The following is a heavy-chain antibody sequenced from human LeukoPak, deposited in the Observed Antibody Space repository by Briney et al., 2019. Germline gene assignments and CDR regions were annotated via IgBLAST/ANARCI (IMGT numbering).Heavy chain of an antibody. Sequence: ASVKVSCKASGYTFTSYGILWVRQAPGQGLEWMGWISTYNGNTNYAQKIQGRVTMTTDTSTSTAYMELRSLRSDDTAVYYCARDPGYGYAFDYWGQRTLVTVSS. J-gene: IGHJ4*02. CDR3: ARDPGYGYAFDY. V-gene: IGHV1-18*01. D-gene: IGHD5-18*01. CDR1: GYTFTSYG. CDR2: ISTYNGNT.